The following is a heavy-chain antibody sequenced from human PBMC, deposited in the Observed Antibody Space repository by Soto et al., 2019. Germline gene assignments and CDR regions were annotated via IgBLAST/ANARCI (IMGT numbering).Heavy chain of an antibody. J-gene: IGHJ4*02. CDR1: GGSISSGGYY. D-gene: IGHD3-22*01. Sequence: SETLSLTCTVSGGSISSGGYYWSWIRQHPGKGLEWIGYIYYSGSTYYNPSLKSRVTISVDTSKNQFSLKLSSVTAADTAVYYCARTKVYYDSSGFHQSGYFDYWGQGTLVTVSS. CDR3: ARTKVYYDSSGFHQSGYFDY. V-gene: IGHV4-31*03. CDR2: IYYSGST.